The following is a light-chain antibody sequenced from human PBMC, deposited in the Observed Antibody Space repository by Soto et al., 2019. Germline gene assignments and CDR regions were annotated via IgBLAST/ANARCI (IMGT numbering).Light chain of an antibody. J-gene: IGLJ1*01. V-gene: IGLV2-14*01. CDR2: EGS. CDR1: SSPIGRYHY. Sequence: QSALTKPSAVSGSPGPSITISCSGTSSPIGRYHYVSWYQQLPGHAPPLMNYEGSNRPSGVSSRFSGSKAGNPASLTISGLQAEDEADYYCSSYTSSSTVFGTGTKVTVL. CDR3: SSYTSSSTV.